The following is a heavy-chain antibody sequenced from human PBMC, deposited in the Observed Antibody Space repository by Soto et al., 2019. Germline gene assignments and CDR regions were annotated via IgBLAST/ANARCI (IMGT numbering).Heavy chain of an antibody. CDR3: AHRILRTVFGLVTTTAIYFDF. V-gene: IGHV2-5*02. D-gene: IGHD3-3*01. Sequence: QITLNESGPTVVKPAETLTLTCTFSGFSLTTNGVGVGWIRQSPGKAPEWLALIYWDDDKRYSASLKSRLTITKATSKNQVVLTMASVDPADTATYYCAHRILRTVFGLVTTTAIYFDFWGQGTPVVVSS. J-gene: IGHJ4*02. CDR2: IYWDDDK. CDR1: GFSLTTNGVG.